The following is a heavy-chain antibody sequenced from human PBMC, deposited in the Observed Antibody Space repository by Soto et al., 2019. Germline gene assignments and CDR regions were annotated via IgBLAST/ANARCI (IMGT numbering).Heavy chain of an antibody. CDR3: ANAYCSSTRCYHYYYYGMDV. J-gene: IGHJ6*02. V-gene: IGHV3-30*18. CDR2: ILYDGSNN. CDR1: GFTFSSYG. Sequence: GGSLRLSCAASGFTFSSYGMHWVRQAPGKALEWVAVILYDGSNNYYADSVKGRFTISRDNSKNTLYLQMNSPSAEDTAAYYCANAYCSSTRCYHYYYYGMDVWGQGTTVTVSS. D-gene: IGHD2-2*01.